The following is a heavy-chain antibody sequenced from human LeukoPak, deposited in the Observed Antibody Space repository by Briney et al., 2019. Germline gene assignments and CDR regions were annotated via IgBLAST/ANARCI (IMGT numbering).Heavy chain of an antibody. V-gene: IGHV4-39*07. CDR3: ARGILRYCSSSTCFGDYYYYMDV. J-gene: IGHJ6*03. CDR2: IYYSGST. CDR1: GGSISSSSYY. D-gene: IGHD2-2*01. Sequence: SETLSLTCTVSGGSISSSSYYWGWIRQPPGKGLEWIGSIYYSGSTYYNPSLKSRVTISVDTSKNQFSLKLSSVTAADTAVYYCARGILRYCSSSTCFGDYYYYMDVWGKGTTVTISS.